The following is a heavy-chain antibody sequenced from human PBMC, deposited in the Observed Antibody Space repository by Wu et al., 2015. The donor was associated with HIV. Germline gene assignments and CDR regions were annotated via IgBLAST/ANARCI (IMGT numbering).Heavy chain of an antibody. CDR3: ARGNSLVGNDY. CDR2: INPNSGGT. CDR1: GYTFIGYS. Sequence: QVQLVQSGAEVKEPGASVKVSCKASGYTFIGYSVHWVRQAPGQGLEFMGWINPNSGGTNYAQKFHGRVTMTRDTSISTAYMELSRLSSDDTALYYCARGNSLVGNDYWGQGTLVTVSS. J-gene: IGHJ4*02. D-gene: IGHD2-15*01. V-gene: IGHV1-2*02.